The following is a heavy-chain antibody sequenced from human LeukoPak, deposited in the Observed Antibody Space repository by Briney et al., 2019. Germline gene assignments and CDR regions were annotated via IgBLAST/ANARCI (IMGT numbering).Heavy chain of an antibody. D-gene: IGHD5-12*01. CDR2: MNPNTGRT. J-gene: IGHJ4*02. V-gene: IGHV1-8*01. CDR3: ARPLRGYSPFDS. CDR1: GYTFTSYD. Sequence: ASVKVSCKASGYTFTSYDINWVRQATGQGLEWMGWMNPNTGRTGSAQRFQGRVTMTINTSTRTAYMELRSLRSEDTAVYYCARPLRGYSPFDSWGQGTLVTVSS.